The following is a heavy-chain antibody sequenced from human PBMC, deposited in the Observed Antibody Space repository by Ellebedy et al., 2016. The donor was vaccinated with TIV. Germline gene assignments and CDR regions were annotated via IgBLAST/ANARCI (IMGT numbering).Heavy chain of an antibody. Sequence: MPSETLSLTCIVSGGSISNLYCRWIRQPPGKGLEWIGYIYSSGSTTYSPSLKSRVTMSVDTSGNHFSLKVSSVPAADTAVYYCARAHVRFGEINFDYWGQGNLVTVSS. CDR2: IYSSGST. V-gene: IGHV4-59*11. CDR1: GGSISNLY. J-gene: IGHJ4*02. CDR3: ARAHVRFGEINFDY. D-gene: IGHD3-10*01.